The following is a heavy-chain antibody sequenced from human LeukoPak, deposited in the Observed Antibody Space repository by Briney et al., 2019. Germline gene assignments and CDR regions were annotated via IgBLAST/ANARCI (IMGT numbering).Heavy chain of an antibody. J-gene: IGHJ5*02. Sequence: SVKVSCKASGATLAGYPSTGGDKPPEQGFKGMEGSIPIFGTASYAQKFQGRVTMTRDTSTSTVYMELSSLRSEDTAVYYCAREEMERFGELLGNWFDPWGQGTLVTVSS. CDR3: AREEMERFGELLGNWFDP. CDR1: GATLAGYP. V-gene: IGHV1-69*05. CDR2: SIPIFGTA. D-gene: IGHD3-10*01.